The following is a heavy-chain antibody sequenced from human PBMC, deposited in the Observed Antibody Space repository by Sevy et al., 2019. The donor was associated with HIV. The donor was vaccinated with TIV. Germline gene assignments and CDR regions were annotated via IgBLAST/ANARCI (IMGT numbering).Heavy chain of an antibody. V-gene: IGHV4-59*08. CDR3: ARRNDFAI. J-gene: IGHJ3*02. CDR1: GGSINSDH. Sequence: SETLSLTCTVSGGSINSDHWNWIRQPPGKGLEWIGYVYSTGGTNYNPSLKNRVTISVDRTKNQFSLKLTSVTAADTAVYYCARRNDFAIWGQGTMVTVSS. CDR2: VYSTGGT.